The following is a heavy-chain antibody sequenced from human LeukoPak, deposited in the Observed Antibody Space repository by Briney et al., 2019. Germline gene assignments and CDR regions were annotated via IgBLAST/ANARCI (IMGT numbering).Heavy chain of an antibody. CDR1: GFN. J-gene: IGHJ4*02. Sequence: GGSLRLSCAASGFNMAWGRQAPGKGLEWVSIMYSGGATYYVDSVKGRFTISRDNSKNTLYLQMNSLRAEDTAVYYCAKDLRPTSAAGWSRYFDYWGQGTLVTVSS. CDR2: MYSGGAT. CDR3: AKDLRPTSAAGWSRYFDY. D-gene: IGHD6-19*01. V-gene: IGHV3-53*01.